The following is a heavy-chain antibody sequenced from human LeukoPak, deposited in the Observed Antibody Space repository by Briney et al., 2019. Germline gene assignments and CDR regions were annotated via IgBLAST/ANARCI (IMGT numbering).Heavy chain of an antibody. V-gene: IGHV3-21*01. CDR3: ARDSGFYGMDV. J-gene: IGHJ6*02. Sequence: GGSLRLSCAASGFTFSSYSMNWVRQAPGKGLEWVSSISSSSSDIYYADSVKGRFTISRDNAKNSLYLQMNSLRAEDTPVYYCARDSGFYGMDVWGQGTTVTVSS. CDR2: ISSSSSDI. D-gene: IGHD1-1*01. CDR1: GFTFSSYS.